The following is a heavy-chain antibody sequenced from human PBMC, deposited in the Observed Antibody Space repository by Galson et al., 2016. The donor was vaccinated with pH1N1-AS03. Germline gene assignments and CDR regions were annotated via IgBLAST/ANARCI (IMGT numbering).Heavy chain of an antibody. CDR3: ARLRLVYCSGDSCGDGFDI. J-gene: IGHJ3*02. CDR1: GYSFTSYW. CDR2: IYPGDSDT. Sequence: QSGAEVTTPGKFLRISCQGSGYSFTSYWIGWVRQMPGKGLEWMGIIYPGDSDTTYSPSFQGQVTISADKSISTAYLQWSSLKASDTAMYYCARLRLVYCSGDSCGDGFDIWGQGTMVTVSS. D-gene: IGHD2-15*01. V-gene: IGHV5-51*01.